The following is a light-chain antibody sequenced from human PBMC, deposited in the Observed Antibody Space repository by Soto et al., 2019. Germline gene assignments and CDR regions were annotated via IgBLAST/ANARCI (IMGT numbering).Light chain of an antibody. CDR1: QGIRND. CDR3: LQDYNYPRT. J-gene: IGKJ1*01. V-gene: IGKV1-6*01. Sequence: AIQMTQSPSSQSASVGDRVTITCRASQGIRNDLGWYQQRPGKAPKLLIYAASSLQSGVPSRFSGSGSGTDFTLTISSLQPEDFATYYCLQDYNYPRTFGQGTKVEIK. CDR2: AAS.